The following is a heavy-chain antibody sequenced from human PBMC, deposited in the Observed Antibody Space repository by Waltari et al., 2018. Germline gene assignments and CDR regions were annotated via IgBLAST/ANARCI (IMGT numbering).Heavy chain of an antibody. J-gene: IGHJ5*02. CDR1: GYSLTDFD. Sequence: QEQLVQSGPEVKKPGASVKVSCQASGYSLTDFDITWMRQAAGQGLEWMGWLNPNSGNTAYSQSVQGRVTFTADTSINTTYMEMTALTSEDTAVYYCARLVLTSQYEINWLGPWGQGTLVTVSS. CDR3: ARLVLTSQYEINWLGP. D-gene: IGHD6-6*01. V-gene: IGHV1-8*02. CDR2: LNPNSGNT.